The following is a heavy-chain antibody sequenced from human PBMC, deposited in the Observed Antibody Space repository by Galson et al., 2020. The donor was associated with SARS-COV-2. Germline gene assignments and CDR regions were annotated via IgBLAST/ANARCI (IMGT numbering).Heavy chain of an antibody. Sequence: SETLSLTCTVSGGSISSCCYYWIRNPQLPGMGLDWIVYVFYTGRTEYNPSLKSRIDISIDTSKHQFSLKQGSVTAADTALYYCASLQRGHLSFDYWGQGTLVTVSS. D-gene: IGHD3-10*01. CDR1: GGSISSCCYY. J-gene: IGHJ4*02. V-gene: IGHV4-31*03. CDR2: VFYTGRT. CDR3: ASLQRGHLSFDY.